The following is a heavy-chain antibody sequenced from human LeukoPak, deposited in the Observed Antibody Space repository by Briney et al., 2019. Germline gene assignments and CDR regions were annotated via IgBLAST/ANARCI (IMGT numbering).Heavy chain of an antibody. J-gene: IGHJ5*02. V-gene: IGHV4-30-4*01. CDR3: AREDRSYDILTGYQSWFDP. Sequence: SETLSLTCAVSGGSISSDDYYWNWIRQPPGKGLEWIGYIYYSGTTYYNPSLKSRVTISLDPSKNQFSLKLSSVTAADTAVYYCAREDRSYDILTGYQSWFDPWGQGTLVTVSS. CDR1: GGSISSDDYY. D-gene: IGHD3-9*01. CDR2: IYYSGTT.